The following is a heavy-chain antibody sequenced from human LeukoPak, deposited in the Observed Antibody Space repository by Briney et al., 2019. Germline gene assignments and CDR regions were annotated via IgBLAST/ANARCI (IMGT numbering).Heavy chain of an antibody. J-gene: IGHJ6*02. Sequence: GGSLRLSCAASGFSFSSYWVAWVRQAPGKGLEWVANINKDGSEKYYVDSVKDRFTISKDNAKNSLYLQMNSLRPDDTAVYYCATVCAYCYYGMDVWGQGTTVTVS. CDR3: ATVCAYCYYGMDV. CDR1: GFSFSSYW. CDR2: INKDGSEK. D-gene: IGHD3-16*01. V-gene: IGHV3-7*02.